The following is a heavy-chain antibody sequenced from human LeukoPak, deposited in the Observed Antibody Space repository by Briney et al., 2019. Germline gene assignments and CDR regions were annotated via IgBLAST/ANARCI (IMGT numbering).Heavy chain of an antibody. Sequence: GGSLRLSCAASGLTFSSYTMNWVRQTPETGLQWVSSISGDAESTYYADSVEGRFTISRDNAENTLYLQMNSLRAEDTAVYYCARTSRSGAYWRDFDYWGQGTLVTVSS. CDR3: ARTSRSGAYWRDFDY. V-gene: IGHV3-23*01. CDR1: GLTFSSYT. J-gene: IGHJ4*02. CDR2: ISGDAEST. D-gene: IGHD2-15*01.